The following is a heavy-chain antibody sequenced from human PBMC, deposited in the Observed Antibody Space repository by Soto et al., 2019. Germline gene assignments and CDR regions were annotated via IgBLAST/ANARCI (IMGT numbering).Heavy chain of an antibody. D-gene: IGHD6-13*01. CDR2: ISGSGGST. V-gene: IGHV3-23*01. J-gene: IGHJ6*02. Sequence: EVQLLESGGGLVQPGGSLRLSCAASGFTFSSYAMSWVRQAPGKGLEWVSAISGSGGSTYYADSVKGRFTISRDNSKNTLYLQMSSLRAEDTAVYYCAKRRDSSSRRFGMDVWGQGTTVTVSS. CDR1: GFTFSSYA. CDR3: AKRRDSSSRRFGMDV.